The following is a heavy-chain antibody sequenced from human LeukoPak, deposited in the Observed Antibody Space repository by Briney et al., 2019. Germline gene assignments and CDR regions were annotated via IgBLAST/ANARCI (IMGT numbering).Heavy chain of an antibody. J-gene: IGHJ4*02. Sequence: PGGSLKLSCAASGFTFSGSAMHWVRQASGKGLEWVGRIRSKANSYATAYAASVKGRFTISRDDSKNTACLQMNSLKTEDTAVYYCTRYYYDSSGYYYLFDYWGQGTLVTVSS. CDR3: TRYYYDSSGYYYLFDY. V-gene: IGHV3-73*01. CDR2: IRSKANSYAT. D-gene: IGHD3-22*01. CDR1: GFTFSGSA.